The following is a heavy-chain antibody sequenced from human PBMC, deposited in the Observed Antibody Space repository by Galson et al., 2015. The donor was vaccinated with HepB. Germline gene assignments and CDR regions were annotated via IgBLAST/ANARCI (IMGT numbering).Heavy chain of an antibody. J-gene: IGHJ3*02. D-gene: IGHD6-19*01. CDR1: GFTFSSYS. CDR2: ISSSSSYI. Sequence: SLRLSCAASGFTFSSYSMNWVRQAPGKGLEWVSSISSSSSYIYYADSVKGRFTISRDNARNSLYLQMNSLRAEDTAVYYCARSLAVAGPNDAFDIWGQGTMVTVSS. CDR3: ARSLAVAGPNDAFDI. V-gene: IGHV3-21*01.